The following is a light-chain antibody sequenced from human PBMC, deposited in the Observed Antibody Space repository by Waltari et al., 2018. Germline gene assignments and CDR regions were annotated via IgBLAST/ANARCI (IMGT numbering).Light chain of an antibody. CDR2: DAI. CDR3: GSFISSTTGI. Sequence: QSALTQPDSVSGSPGQSITISCTGTSSDVGGYKYVSWYQQSPGKAPKVIIYDAINRPSGVSNRFSGSKSGNSASLTISGLQAEDEADYYCGSFISSTTGIFGGGTRLTVL. V-gene: IGLV2-14*03. J-gene: IGLJ2*01. CDR1: SSDVGGYKY.